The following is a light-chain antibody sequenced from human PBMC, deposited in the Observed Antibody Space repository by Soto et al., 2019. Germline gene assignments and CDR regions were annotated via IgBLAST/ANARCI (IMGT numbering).Light chain of an antibody. Sequence: HLTQSPSSLPASIGDRVSITCRATQAISRYLAWYQQKPGAAPKLLISTATTLQSGVPSRFSGAAIWTEFPLITSSLQSDDLATYYCSDVDSYEFGEGTQ. J-gene: IGKJ1*01. CDR2: TAT. CDR3: SDVDSYE. CDR1: QAISRY. V-gene: IGKV1-9*01.